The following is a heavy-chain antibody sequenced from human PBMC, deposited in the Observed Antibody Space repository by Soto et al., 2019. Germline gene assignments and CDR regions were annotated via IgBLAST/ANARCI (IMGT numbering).Heavy chain of an antibody. CDR2: ISYDGSNK. D-gene: IGHD5-18*01. CDR1: GFTFSSYG. CDR3: AKVRSGGYKAAADPYGMDV. Sequence: GGSLRLSCAASGFTFSSYGMHWVRQAPGKGLEWVAVISYDGSNKYYADSVKGRFTISRDNSKNTLYLQMSSLRAEDTAVYYCAKVRSGGYKAAADPYGMDVWGQGTTVTVSS. V-gene: IGHV3-30*18. J-gene: IGHJ6*02.